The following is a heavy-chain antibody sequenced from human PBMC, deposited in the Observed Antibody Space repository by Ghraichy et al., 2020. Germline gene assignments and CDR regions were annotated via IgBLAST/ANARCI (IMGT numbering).Heavy chain of an antibody. Sequence: GGPLRLSCAASGFTFSDYYMSWIRQAPGKGLEWVSYISSSGSTIYYADSVKGRFTISRDNAKNPLYLQMNSLRAEDTAVYYCARALTYQLLFNYYYYGMDVWGQGTTVTVSS. CDR3: ARALTYQLLFNYYYYGMDV. J-gene: IGHJ6*02. V-gene: IGHV3-11*04. D-gene: IGHD2-2*01. CDR2: ISSSGSTI. CDR1: GFTFSDYY.